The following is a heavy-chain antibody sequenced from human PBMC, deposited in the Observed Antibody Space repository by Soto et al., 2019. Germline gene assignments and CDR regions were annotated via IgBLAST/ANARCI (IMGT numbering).Heavy chain of an antibody. V-gene: IGHV1-2*06. CDR3: ARVLAVMYYYESGGY. D-gene: IGHD3-22*01. J-gene: IGHJ4*02. CDR2: INPKTGTT. Sequence: ASVRVSCKASGYTFTNYHIHWVRQAPGQGLEWVGLINPKTGTTNDAPKFQGRVTMTSDTSTSTAYMELSSLRSEDTAVLYCARVLAVMYYYESGGYRGQGTRVTVSS. CDR1: GYTFTNYH.